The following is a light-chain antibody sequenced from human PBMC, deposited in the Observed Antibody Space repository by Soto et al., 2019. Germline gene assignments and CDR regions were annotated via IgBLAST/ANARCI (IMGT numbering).Light chain of an antibody. V-gene: IGLV8-61*01. CDR1: SGSVSTSYY. CDR3: VLYMGSGISM. Sequence: QTVVTQEPSFSVSPGGTVTLTCGLSSGSVSTSYYPSWHQQTPGQAPRTLIYSTNTRSSGVPDRFSGSILGNKAALTITGAQADDECYYYCVLYMGSGISMFGGGTQLTVL. CDR2: STN. J-gene: IGLJ3*02.